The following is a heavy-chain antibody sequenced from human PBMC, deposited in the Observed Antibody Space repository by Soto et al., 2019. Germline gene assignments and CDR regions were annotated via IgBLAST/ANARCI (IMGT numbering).Heavy chain of an antibody. D-gene: IGHD3-3*01. CDR2: IYYSGST. V-gene: IGHV4-31*03. Sequence: SETLSLTCTVAGGSISSGGYYWSWIRQHPGKGLEWIGYIYYSGSTYYNPSLKSRVTISVDTSKNQFSLKLSSVTAADTAVYYCARDGYYDFWSGYRYENWFDPWGQGTLVTVSS. J-gene: IGHJ5*02. CDR3: ARDGYYDFWSGYRYENWFDP. CDR1: GGSISSGGYY.